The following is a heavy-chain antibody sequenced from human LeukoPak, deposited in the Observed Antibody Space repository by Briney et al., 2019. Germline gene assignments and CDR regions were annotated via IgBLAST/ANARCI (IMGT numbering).Heavy chain of an antibody. J-gene: IGHJ4*02. V-gene: IGHV4-59*08. D-gene: IGHD6-13*01. Sequence: SETLSLTCTVSGGSISNSYWTWIRQPPGKGLEWIGNVYSSGSTNYNPSLMSRITISVDTSKNQFSLKLSSVTAADTAVYYCAKQSGVYSSSWIDYWGQGALVTVSS. CDR2: VYSSGST. CDR3: AKQSGVYSSSWIDY. CDR1: GGSISNSY.